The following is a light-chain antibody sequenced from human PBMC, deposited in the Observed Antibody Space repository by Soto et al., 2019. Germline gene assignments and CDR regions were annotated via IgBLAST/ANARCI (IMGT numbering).Light chain of an antibody. CDR1: ETVRSN. CDR2: AAS. Sequence: RVMTQSPDTLSVSPGERATLSCRASETVRSNFDWYQQKPGQAPRLLIYAASTRATGIPARFIGNGSGTEFTLTISSLQSEDFAVYYCQQYNNWWTFGQGTKVEIK. CDR3: QQYNNWWT. V-gene: IGKV3D-15*01. J-gene: IGKJ1*01.